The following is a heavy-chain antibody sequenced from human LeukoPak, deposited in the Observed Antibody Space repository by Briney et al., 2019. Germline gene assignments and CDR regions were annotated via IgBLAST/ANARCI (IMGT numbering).Heavy chain of an antibody. CDR1: GYTLTELS. D-gene: IGHD3-3*01. V-gene: IGHV1-24*01. J-gene: IGHJ4*02. CDR2: FDPEDGET. Sequence: ASVKVSCKVSGYTLTELSMHWVRQAPGKGLEWMGGFDPEDGETIYARKFQGRVTMTEDTSTDTAYMELSSLRSEDTAVYYCATVWSGYYYFDYWGQGTLVTVSS. CDR3: ATVWSGYYYFDY.